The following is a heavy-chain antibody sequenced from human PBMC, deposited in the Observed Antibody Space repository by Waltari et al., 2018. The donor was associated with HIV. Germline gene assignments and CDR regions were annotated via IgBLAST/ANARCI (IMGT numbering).Heavy chain of an antibody. J-gene: IGHJ6*02. CDR2: FDPEDGET. CDR3: ATDGIVGAREDYYYGMDV. D-gene: IGHD1-26*01. V-gene: IGHV1-24*01. CDR1: GYTLTELS. Sequence: QVQLVQSGAEVKKPGASVKVSCKVSGYTLTELSMHWVRQAPGKGLEWMGGFDPEDGETIYAQKFQGRVTMTEDTSTDTAYMELSSLRSEDTAVYYCATDGIVGAREDYYYGMDVWGQGTTVTVSS.